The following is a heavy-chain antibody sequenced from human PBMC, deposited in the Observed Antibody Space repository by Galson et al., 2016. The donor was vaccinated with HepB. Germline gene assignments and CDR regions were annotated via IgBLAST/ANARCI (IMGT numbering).Heavy chain of an antibody. J-gene: IGHJ6*02. CDR1: GFTVISNY. CDR3: ARDAGYYGMDV. CDR2: VYSGGST. V-gene: IGHV3-53*01. Sequence: LRLSCAASGFTVISNYMTWVRQAPGKGLEWVSVVYSGGSTYYADSVKGRFTISRDNSKNTLYLQTNSLRAEDTAIYYCARDAGYYGMDVWGQGTTVTVSS.